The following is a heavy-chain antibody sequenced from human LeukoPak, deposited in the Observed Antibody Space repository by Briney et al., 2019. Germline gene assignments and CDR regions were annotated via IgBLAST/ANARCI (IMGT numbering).Heavy chain of an antibody. CDR2: IKQDGSEK. J-gene: IGHJ3*02. CDR1: GFTFSSYW. CDR3: ARFKGGDYLDAFDI. D-gene: IGHD4-17*01. V-gene: IGHV3-7*01. Sequence: PGGSLRLSCAASGFTFSSYWMSWVRQAPGKGLEWVANIKQDGSEKYYVGSVKGRFTISRDNTKNSLYLQMNSLRAEDTAVYYCARFKGGDYLDAFDIWGQGTMVTVSS.